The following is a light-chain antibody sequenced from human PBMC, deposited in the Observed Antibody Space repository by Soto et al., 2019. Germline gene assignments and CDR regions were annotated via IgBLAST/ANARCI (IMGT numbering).Light chain of an antibody. CDR1: QSISTL. J-gene: IGKJ2*01. CDR3: QQYNSYSYT. Sequence: DIPMTQSPTTLSASVGDKVTITCRASQSISTLLAWYQQKPGKAPKLLIYRASSLQTGVPSRFSGSGSGTEFTLTISSLQPDDFATYYCQQYNSYSYTFGQGTKLEIK. CDR2: RAS. V-gene: IGKV1-5*03.